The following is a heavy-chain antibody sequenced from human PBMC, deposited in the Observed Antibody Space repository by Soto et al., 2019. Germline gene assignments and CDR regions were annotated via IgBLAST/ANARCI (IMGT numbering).Heavy chain of an antibody. Sequence: GGSLRLSCAASGFTFSSYGMHWVRQAPGKGLEWVAVISYDGSNKYYADSVKGRFTISRDNSKNTLYLQMNSLRAEDTAVYYCVKDKAWSTELAGMDVWGQGTKVTVSS. J-gene: IGHJ6*02. V-gene: IGHV3-30*18. CDR1: GFTFSSYG. D-gene: IGHD3-3*01. CDR3: VKDKAWSTELAGMDV. CDR2: ISYDGSNK.